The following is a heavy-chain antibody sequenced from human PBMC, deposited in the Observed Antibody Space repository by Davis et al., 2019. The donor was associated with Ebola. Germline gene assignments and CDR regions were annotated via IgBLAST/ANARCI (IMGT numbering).Heavy chain of an antibody. Sequence: GGSLRLSCAASGFTFSSYAMSWVRQAPGKGLEWVSAISGSGGSTYYADSVKGRFTISRDNAKNSLYLQMNSLRAEDTAVYYCARDITGWYSYGYYYYGMDVWGQGTTVTVSS. CDR2: ISGSGGST. CDR1: GFTFSSYA. V-gene: IGHV3-23*01. D-gene: IGHD5-18*01. CDR3: ARDITGWYSYGYYYYGMDV. J-gene: IGHJ6*02.